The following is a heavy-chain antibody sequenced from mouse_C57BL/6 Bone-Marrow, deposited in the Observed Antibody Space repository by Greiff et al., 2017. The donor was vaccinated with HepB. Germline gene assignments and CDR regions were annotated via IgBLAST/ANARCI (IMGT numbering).Heavy chain of an antibody. V-gene: IGHV1-54*01. CDR2: INPGSGGT. Sequence: QVQLQQSGAELVRPGTSVKVSCKASGYAFTNYLIEWVKQRPGQGLEWIGVINPGSGGTNYNEKFKGKATLTADKSSSTAYMQLSSLTSEDSAVYFCARCNDGYYGFAYWGQGTLVTVSA. J-gene: IGHJ3*01. CDR1: GYAFTNYL. D-gene: IGHD2-3*01. CDR3: ARCNDGYYGFAY.